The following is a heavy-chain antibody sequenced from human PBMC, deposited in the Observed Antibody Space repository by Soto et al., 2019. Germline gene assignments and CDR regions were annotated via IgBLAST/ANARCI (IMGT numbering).Heavy chain of an antibody. CDR3: AREGGLAYCGGDCLYNWFDP. CDR2: RSYSGST. CDR1: GGSISSGDYY. V-gene: IGHV4-31*03. J-gene: IGHJ5*02. D-gene: IGHD2-21*02. Sequence: QVQLQESGPGLVKPSQTLSLTCTVSGGSISSGDYYWSWVRQHPGKGLEWMGYRSYSGSTYYNPSLKSRVTIVVDTSRNQFSLRLSSVTAADTAVYYCAREGGLAYCGGDCLYNWFDPWGQGTLVTVSS.